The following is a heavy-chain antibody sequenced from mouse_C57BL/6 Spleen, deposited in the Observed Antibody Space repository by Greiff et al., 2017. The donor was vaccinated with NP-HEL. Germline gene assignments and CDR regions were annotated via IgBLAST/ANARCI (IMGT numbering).Heavy chain of an antibody. V-gene: IGHV8-12*01. D-gene: IGHD2-4*01. CDR2: IYWDDDK. Sequence: QVTLKESGPGILQSSQTLSLTCSFSGFSLSTSGMGVSWIRQPSGKGLEWLAHIYWDDDKRYNPSLKSRLTISKDTSRNQVFLKITSVDTADTATYYCARRAEGLDDYDTGYAMDYWGQGTSVTVSS. J-gene: IGHJ4*01. CDR1: GFSLSTSGMG. CDR3: ARRAEGLDDYDTGYAMDY.